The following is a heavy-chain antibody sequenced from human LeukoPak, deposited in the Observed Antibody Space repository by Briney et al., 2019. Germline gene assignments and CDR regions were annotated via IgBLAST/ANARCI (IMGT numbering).Heavy chain of an antibody. D-gene: IGHD2-15*01. Sequence: SETLSLTCTVSGDSISTYYWTWIRQPPGKGLEWIGEINHSGSTNYNPSLKSRVTISVDTSQNQFSLKLSSVTAADTAVYYCARGRVAFDYWGQGTLVTVSS. CDR3: ARGRVAFDY. CDR2: INHSGST. V-gene: IGHV4-34*01. J-gene: IGHJ4*02. CDR1: GDSISTYY.